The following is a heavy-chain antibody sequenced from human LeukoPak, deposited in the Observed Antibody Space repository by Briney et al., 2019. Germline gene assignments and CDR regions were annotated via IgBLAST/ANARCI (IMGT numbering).Heavy chain of an antibody. J-gene: IGHJ4*02. CDR3: ARGGSVRGIDY. D-gene: IGHD1-26*01. CDR2: ISASGGST. CDR1: GFTFSSSA. Sequence: GRSLRLSCAASGFTFSSSAMSWVRQVPGKGLEWVSGISASGGSTYYADSVRGRFTISRDNSKNTLYVQMNSLRDEDTAVYYCARGGSVRGIDYWGQGTLVTVSS. V-gene: IGHV3-23*01.